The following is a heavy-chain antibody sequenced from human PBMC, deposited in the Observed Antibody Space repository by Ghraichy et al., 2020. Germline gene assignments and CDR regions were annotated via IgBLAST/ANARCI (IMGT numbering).Heavy chain of an antibody. CDR2: ISSSSSTI. V-gene: IGHV3-48*04. D-gene: IGHD2-2*01. J-gene: IGHJ6*02. CDR1: GFTFSSYS. CDR3: FRGAYCSSSSCPVPYYGSDV. Sequence: GGSLRLSCAASGFTFSSYSMNWVRQAPGKGLEWVSYISSSSSTIYYADSVKGRFTISRDNAKKTLYLQMNSLRAEDAAVYYCFRGAYCSSSSCPVPYYGSDVWGQGTTVTVSS.